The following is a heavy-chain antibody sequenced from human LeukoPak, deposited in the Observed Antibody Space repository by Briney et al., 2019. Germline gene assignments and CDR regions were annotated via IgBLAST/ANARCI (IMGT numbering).Heavy chain of an antibody. J-gene: IGHJ6*03. V-gene: IGHV1-18*01. CDR2: ISAYNGNT. D-gene: IGHD3-3*02. Sequence: ASVKVSCKASGYTFTSYGISWVRQAPGQGLEWMGWISAYNGNTNYAQKLQGRVTMTTDTSTSTAYMELRSLRSDDTAMYYCARESAFDTDYYMDVWGKGTTVTVSS. CDR3: ARESAFDTDYYMDV. CDR1: GYTFTSYG.